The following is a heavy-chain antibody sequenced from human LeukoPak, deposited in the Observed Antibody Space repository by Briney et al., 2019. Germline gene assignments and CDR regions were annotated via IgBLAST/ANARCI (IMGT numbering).Heavy chain of an antibody. Sequence: GGSLRLSCAVSGFTFRGYAMNWVRQAPGKGLEWVALISGSGDNQYYADAVKGRFTISRDNSKNTLSLQMSSLRGEDTAVYYCAKDVGVILFDYWGQGTLVTVSS. J-gene: IGHJ4*02. CDR2: ISGSGDNQ. CDR3: AKDVGVILFDY. V-gene: IGHV3-23*01. CDR1: GFTFRGYA. D-gene: IGHD3-10*01.